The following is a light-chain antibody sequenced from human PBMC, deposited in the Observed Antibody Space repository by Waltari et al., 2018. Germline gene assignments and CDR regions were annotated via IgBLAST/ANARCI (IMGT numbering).Light chain of an antibody. J-gene: IGKJ1*01. CDR2: AAS. Sequence: AIRMTQSPSSISASTGDRVTITCRANQSISSYLAWYQQKPGKAPNLLIYAASTLQSGVPSRFSGSGSRTDFTLTISCLQYEDFATFYCQQYYTYPWTFGQGTKVEVK. CDR1: QSISSY. V-gene: IGKV1-8*01. CDR3: QQYYTYPWT.